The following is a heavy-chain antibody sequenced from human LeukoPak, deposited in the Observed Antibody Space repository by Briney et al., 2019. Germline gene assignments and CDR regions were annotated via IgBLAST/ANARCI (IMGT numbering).Heavy chain of an antibody. Sequence: GGSLRLSCAASGFTFDDYGMSWVRQAPGKGLEWVPGINWNGGSTGYADSVKGRFPISRDNAKNSLYLQMNSLRAEDTALYYCARPPTIKVVGDAFDIWGQGTMVTVSS. CDR1: GFTFDDYG. D-gene: IGHD3-22*01. CDR2: INWNGGST. V-gene: IGHV3-20*04. CDR3: ARPPTIKVVGDAFDI. J-gene: IGHJ3*02.